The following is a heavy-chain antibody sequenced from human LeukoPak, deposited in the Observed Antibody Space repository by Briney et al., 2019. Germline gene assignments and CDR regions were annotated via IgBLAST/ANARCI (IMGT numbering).Heavy chain of an antibody. D-gene: IGHD6-13*01. J-gene: IGHJ4*02. Sequence: GSLRLSCAASEFSVGSNYMTWVRQAPGKGLEWVSLIYSGGSTYYADSVKGRFTISRDNSKNTLYLQMNSLRAEDTAVYYCARERIAAAGMGDYFDYWGQGTLVTVSS. CDR2: IYSGGST. CDR1: EFSVGSNY. CDR3: ARERIAAAGMGDYFDY. V-gene: IGHV3-66*01.